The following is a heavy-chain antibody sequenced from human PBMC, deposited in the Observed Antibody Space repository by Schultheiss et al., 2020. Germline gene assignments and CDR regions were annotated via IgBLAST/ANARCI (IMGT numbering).Heavy chain of an antibody. D-gene: IGHD3-22*01. V-gene: IGHV3-30-3*01. Sequence: GGSLRLACAASGFTFSRYAMSWVRQAPGKGLEWVAVISYDGSNKYYADSVKGRFTISRDNAKNTLYLQMNSLRAEDTAVYYCARGLPRPYYYDSSGYSLFDYWGQGTLVTVSS. CDR3: ARGLPRPYYYDSSGYSLFDY. CDR2: ISYDGSNK. J-gene: IGHJ4*02. CDR1: GFTFSRYA.